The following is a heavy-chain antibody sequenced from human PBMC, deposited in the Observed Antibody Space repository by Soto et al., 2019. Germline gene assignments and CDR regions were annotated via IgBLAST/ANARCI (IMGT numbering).Heavy chain of an antibody. CDR2: VKRKTNGGTT. V-gene: IGHV3-15*01. CDR1: GFTFTNAW. J-gene: IGHJ4*02. D-gene: IGHD3-10*01. Sequence: EVQLVESGGGLVKPGGSLRLSCAASGFTFTNAWMSWVRQAPGKGLEWVGRVKRKTNGGTTDYAAPVKDRFNISRDDSKNTLYLQMNNLKNEDTAVYYCATCYGAGTDCQEDYLAFWGQGTPVTVSS. CDR3: ATCYGAGTDCQEDYLAF.